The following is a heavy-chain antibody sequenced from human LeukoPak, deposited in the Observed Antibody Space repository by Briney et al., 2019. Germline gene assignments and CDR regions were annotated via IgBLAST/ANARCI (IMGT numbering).Heavy chain of an antibody. CDR3: ARQNDI. Sequence: PSETLSLTCTVSGGSISSYYWSWIRQPPGKGLEWIGYIYTSGSTNYNPSLRSRVTISVDTSKNQFSLKLSSVTAADTAVHYCARQNDIWGQGTMVTVSS. J-gene: IGHJ3*02. CDR2: IYTSGST. V-gene: IGHV4-4*09. CDR1: GGSISSYY.